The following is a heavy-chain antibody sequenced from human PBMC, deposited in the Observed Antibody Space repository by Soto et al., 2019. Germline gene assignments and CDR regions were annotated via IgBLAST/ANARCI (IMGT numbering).Heavy chain of an antibody. Sequence: EVQLLESGGGLAQPGGSLRLSCAASGFPFGGYTMSWVRQAPGKGLEWVSAIRDGCESTYYADSVKGRFTISRDNSKNTMYLQLNSLIPEDTAVYFRVKDGWENWGQGTLVTVSS. CDR1: GFPFGGYT. CDR3: VKDGWEN. V-gene: IGHV3-23*01. CDR2: IRDGCEST. J-gene: IGHJ4*02. D-gene: IGHD6-19*01.